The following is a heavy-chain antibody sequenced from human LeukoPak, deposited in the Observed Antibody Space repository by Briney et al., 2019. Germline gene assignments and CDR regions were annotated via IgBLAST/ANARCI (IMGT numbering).Heavy chain of an antibody. Sequence: GGSLRLSCAASGFTFSDYYMSWIGQAPGKGLESVSYISGSGSTIYYADSVMGRFTISRDNAKNSLYLQMNSLRAEDTAVYYCAREFLAGSFDYWGQGTLVTVSS. J-gene: IGHJ4*02. CDR3: AREFLAGSFDY. CDR1: GFTFSDYY. V-gene: IGHV3-11*01. CDR2: ISGSGSTI. D-gene: IGHD3-9*01.